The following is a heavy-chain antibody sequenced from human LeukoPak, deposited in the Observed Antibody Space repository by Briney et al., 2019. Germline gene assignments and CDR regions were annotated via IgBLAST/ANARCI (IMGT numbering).Heavy chain of an antibody. CDR2: IYSSGST. CDR3: AREASGYSYGYGDY. Sequence: SETLSLTCAVYGGSFSGYYWSWIRQPAGKGLEWIGRIYSSGSTDYNPSLKSRVTMSVDTSKNQFSLKLSSVTAADTAVYYCAREASGYSYGYGDYWGQGTQVTVSS. D-gene: IGHD5-18*01. CDR1: GGSFSGYY. V-gene: IGHV4-59*10. J-gene: IGHJ4*02.